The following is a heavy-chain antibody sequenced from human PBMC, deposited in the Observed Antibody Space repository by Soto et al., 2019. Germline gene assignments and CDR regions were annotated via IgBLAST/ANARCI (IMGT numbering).Heavy chain of an antibody. CDR3: ATSLSGYPYNY. Sequence: PGGSLRLSCEGSGITLNTYEVMWVRQAPGKGLEWVSYISRTGSPTFYADSVRGRFTISRDNTRNSMYLQMNSLRAGDTAIYYCATSLSGYPYNYWGQGSLVTVSS. V-gene: IGHV3-48*03. CDR2: ISRTGSPT. D-gene: IGHD3-22*01. J-gene: IGHJ4*02. CDR1: GITLNTYE.